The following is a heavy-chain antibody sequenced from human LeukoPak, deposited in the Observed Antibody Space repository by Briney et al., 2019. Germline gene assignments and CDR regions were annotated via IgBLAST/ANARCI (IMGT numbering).Heavy chain of an antibody. J-gene: IGHJ5*02. CDR3: ARDYSLRGYSSSWYELKWLDP. CDR2: ISSSGSTI. Sequence: GGSLRLSCAASGFTFSSYWMSWIRQAPGKGLEWVSYISSSGSTIYYADSVKGRFTISRDNAKNSLYLQMNSLRAEDTAVYYCARDYSLRGYSSSWYELKWLDPWGQGTLVTVSS. V-gene: IGHV3-11*01. D-gene: IGHD6-13*01. CDR1: GFTFSSYW.